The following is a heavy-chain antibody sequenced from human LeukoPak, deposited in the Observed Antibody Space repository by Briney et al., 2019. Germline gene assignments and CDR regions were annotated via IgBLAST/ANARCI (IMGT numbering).Heavy chain of an antibody. J-gene: IGHJ6*02. CDR1: GYSFISYW. D-gene: IGHD2-2*01. V-gene: IGHV5-10-1*01. CDR2: IDPSDSYT. CDR3: ARKGSSASSDYGMDV. Sequence: GESLRISCKGSGYSFISYWISWVRQMPGKGLEWMGRIDPSDSYTNYSPSFQGHVTISADKSISTAYLQWSSLKASDTAMYYCARKGSSASSDYGMDVWGQGTTVTVSS.